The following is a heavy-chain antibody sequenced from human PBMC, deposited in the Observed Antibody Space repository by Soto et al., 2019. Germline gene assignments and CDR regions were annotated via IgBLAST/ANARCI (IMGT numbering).Heavy chain of an antibody. CDR3: ARDQTDSGGYSDS. CDR1: GFPFRSYG. V-gene: IGHV3-33*01. J-gene: IGHJ4*02. CDR2: IWNDGSHA. D-gene: IGHD2-15*01. Sequence: QVQLVESGGGVVQPGGSLRLSCEGSGFPFRSYGIQWVRQAPGKGLEWLGLIWNDGSHAYYADSVKGRFTIPRDNSKKTVCRQVSNLRAEDTAVYFCARDQTDSGGYSDSWGQGTLVTVSS.